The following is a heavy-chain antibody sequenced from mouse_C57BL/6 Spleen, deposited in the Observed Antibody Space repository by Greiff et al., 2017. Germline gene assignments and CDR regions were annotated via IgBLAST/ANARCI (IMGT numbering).Heavy chain of an antibody. J-gene: IGHJ2*01. CDR2: IAPSDSYT. D-gene: IGHD2-2*01. CDR3: TRWAMVTTTGFDY. V-gene: IGHV1-69*01. CDR1: GYTFTSYW. Sequence: QVQLQQPGAELVMPGASVKLSCKASGYTFTSYWMHWVKQRPGQGLEWIGEIAPSDSYTNYNQKFKGKSTMTVDKSSSTAYMQLSSLTSEDSAVYCGTRWAMVTTTGFDYWGQGTTLTVSS.